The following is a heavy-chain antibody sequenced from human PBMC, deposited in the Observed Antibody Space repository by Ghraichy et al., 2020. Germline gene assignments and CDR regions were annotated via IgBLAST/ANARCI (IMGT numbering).Heavy chain of an antibody. CDR1: GFTFNTYS. D-gene: IGHD4/OR15-4a*01. V-gene: IGHV3-21*01. CDR2: IKSSSSYI. Sequence: GSLRLSCAASGFTFNTYSMNWVRQAPGKGLEWVSSIKSSSSYIYYADSVKGRFTISRDNAKNSLYLQMNNLRAEDTAVYFCARAADGFNYGGYFDYWGQGTLVTVSS. CDR3: ARAADGFNYGGYFDY. J-gene: IGHJ4*02.